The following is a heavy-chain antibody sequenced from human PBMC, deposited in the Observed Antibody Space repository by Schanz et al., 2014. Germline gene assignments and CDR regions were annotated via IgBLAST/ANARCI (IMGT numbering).Heavy chain of an antibody. CDR2: IGYLGDT. V-gene: IGHV3-13*01. CDR1: GFTLSNSD. J-gene: IGHJ4*02. CDR3: ARGTDWNLHY. D-gene: IGHD1-1*01. Sequence: EVQLLDSGGGLVQPGESLRLSCAASGFTLSNSDMHWVRQGTGKGLEWVSTIGYLGDTYYPDSVKGRFTVSRDSGQNSLSLQMDSLSAGDSAVDSCARGTDWNLHYWGQGTLVTVSS.